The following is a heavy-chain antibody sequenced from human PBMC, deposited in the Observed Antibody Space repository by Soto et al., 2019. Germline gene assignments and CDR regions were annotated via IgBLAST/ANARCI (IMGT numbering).Heavy chain of an antibody. V-gene: IGHV1-18*01. D-gene: IGHD5-12*01. CDR2: TSAHNGNT. CDR1: GYMFTSYG. Sequence: GASVKVSCKASGYMFTSYGISWVRQAPGQGLEWVGWTSAHNGNTNYTQRFQGRVTMTTDTSTSTAYMEVSSLTSEDTAVYYCAREYSVYGSFDYWGQGTLVTVSS. J-gene: IGHJ4*02. CDR3: AREYSVYGSFDY.